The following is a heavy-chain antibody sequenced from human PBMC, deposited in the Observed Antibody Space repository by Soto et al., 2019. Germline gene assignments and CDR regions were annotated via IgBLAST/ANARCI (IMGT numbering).Heavy chain of an antibody. CDR3: ARERIPAPIVNYYYGLDV. V-gene: IGHV3-23*01. D-gene: IGHD2-2*01. CDR1: KFTFGDYA. CDR2: ISGSGDST. J-gene: IGHJ6*02. Sequence: VGSLRLSCAASKFTFGDYAVSWVRQAPGKGLEWVSAISGSGDSTYYADSMKGRFTISRDNSKNTLYLQLNSLRAEDTAVYYCARERIPAPIVNYYYGLDVWGQGTTVTVSS.